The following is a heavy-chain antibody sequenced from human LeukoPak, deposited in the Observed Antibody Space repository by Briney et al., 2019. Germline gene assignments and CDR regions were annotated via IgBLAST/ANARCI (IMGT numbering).Heavy chain of an antibody. D-gene: IGHD1-7*01. CDR3: ARGAYTWNSGAFDI. J-gene: IGHJ3*02. V-gene: IGHV3-74*01. CDR2: IYGDGSAT. CDR1: GFTFSNYG. Sequence: PGGSLRLSCAASGFTFSNYGMHWVRQAPGKGLVWVSRIYGDGSATLYADSVKGRFTISRDNAKNTLYLQMNSLRAEDTALYYCARGAYTWNSGAFDIWGQGTMVTVSS.